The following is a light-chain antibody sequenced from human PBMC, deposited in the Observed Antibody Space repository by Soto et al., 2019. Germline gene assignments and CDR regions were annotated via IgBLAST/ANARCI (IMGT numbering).Light chain of an antibody. J-gene: IGLJ1*01. CDR3: ATWADSLNALYV. CDR2: GNH. CDR1: TSNIGSNT. V-gene: IGLV1-44*01. Sequence: QSVLAQPPSASGAPGQEVTISCSGSTSNIGSNTVNWFQKLPGTAPKLLIYGNHQRPSGVPDRFSGSKSGISASLAISGLQSEDEADYYCATWADSLNALYVFGSGTKVTVL.